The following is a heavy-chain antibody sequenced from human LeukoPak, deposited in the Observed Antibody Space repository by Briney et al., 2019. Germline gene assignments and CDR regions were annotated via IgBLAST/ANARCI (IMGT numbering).Heavy chain of an antibody. CDR2: ISADNGNT. D-gene: IGHD3-3*01. J-gene: IGHJ5*02. CDR1: GYTFTSYA. V-gene: IGHV1-18*01. Sequence: ASVKVSCKASGYTFTSYAISWVRQAPGQGLEWMGWISADNGNTDYAQRFQGRVTMTTDTSTRTAYMEPRSLRSDDTAVYYCARGLEWLTRRHNWFDPWGQGTLVTVSS. CDR3: ARGLEWLTRRHNWFDP.